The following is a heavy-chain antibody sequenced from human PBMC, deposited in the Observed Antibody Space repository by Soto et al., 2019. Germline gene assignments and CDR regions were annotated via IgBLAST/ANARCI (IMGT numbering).Heavy chain of an antibody. J-gene: IGHJ4*02. CDR1: GFTFSSYG. Sequence: QVQLVESGGGVVQPGRFLRLSCAASGFTFSSYGMHWVRQAPGKGLEWVAVISYDGSNKYYADSVKGRFTISRDNSKNTLYLQMNSLRLEDTAVYYCAKQQQPLLMVYYFDYWGQGTLVTVSS. CDR3: AKQQQPLLMVYYFDY. D-gene: IGHD2-8*01. V-gene: IGHV3-30*18. CDR2: ISYDGSNK.